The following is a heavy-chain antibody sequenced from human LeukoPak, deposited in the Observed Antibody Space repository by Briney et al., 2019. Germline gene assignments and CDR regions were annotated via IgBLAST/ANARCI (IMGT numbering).Heavy chain of an antibody. CDR1: GYTFTGYY. CDR3: ATSGGGIVGATTTGDYFDY. V-gene: IGHV1-2*04. Sequence: ASVKVSCKASGYTFTGYYMHWVRQAPGQGLEWMGWINPNSGGTKYAQKFQSWVTMTRDTSISTAYMELSRLTSDDTAVYYCATSGGGIVGATTTGDYFDYWGQGTLVTVSS. J-gene: IGHJ4*02. CDR2: INPNSGGT. D-gene: IGHD1-26*01.